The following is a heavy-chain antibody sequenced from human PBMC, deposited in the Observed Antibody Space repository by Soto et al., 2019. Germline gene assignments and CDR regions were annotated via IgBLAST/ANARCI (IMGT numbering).Heavy chain of an antibody. V-gene: IGHV3-23*01. CDR3: AKYVEMAAQSVDY. CDR2: ISGSGGST. CDR1: VFTFSSYA. D-gene: IGHD3-16*01. Sequence: GGSLRLACASSVFTFSSYAMRWVRQAPGKGLEWVSAISGSGGSTYYADSVKGRFTISRDNSKNTLYLQMNSLRAEDTAVYYCAKYVEMAAQSVDYWGQGTLVTVSS. J-gene: IGHJ4*02.